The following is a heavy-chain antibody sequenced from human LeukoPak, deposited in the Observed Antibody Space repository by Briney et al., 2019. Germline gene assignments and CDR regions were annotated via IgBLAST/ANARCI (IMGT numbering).Heavy chain of an antibody. CDR1: GGSISSSSYY. CDR3: ARHRHYYRSGSYYGAPYYMDV. D-gene: IGHD3-10*01. V-gene: IGHV4-39*01. CDR2: IYYSGGT. Sequence: SETLSLTCTVSGGSISSSSYYWGWIRQPPGKGLEWIGSIYYSGGTYYNPSLKSRVTISVDTSKNQFSLKLSSVTAADTAVYYCARHRHYYRSGSYYGAPYYMDVWGKGTTVTISS. J-gene: IGHJ6*03.